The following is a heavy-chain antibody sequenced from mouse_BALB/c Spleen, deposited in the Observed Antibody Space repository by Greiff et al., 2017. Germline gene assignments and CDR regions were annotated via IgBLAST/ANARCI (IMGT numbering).Heavy chain of an antibody. Sequence: EVQGVESGGGLVQPGGSMKLSCVASGFTFSNYWMNWVRQSPEKGLEWVAEIRLKSNNYATHYAESVKGRFTISRDDSKSSVYLQMNNLRAEDTGIYYCTREGLDYWGQGTTLTVSS. J-gene: IGHJ2*01. CDR1: GFTFSNYW. V-gene: IGHV6-6*02. CDR2: IRLKSNNYAT. CDR3: TREGLDY.